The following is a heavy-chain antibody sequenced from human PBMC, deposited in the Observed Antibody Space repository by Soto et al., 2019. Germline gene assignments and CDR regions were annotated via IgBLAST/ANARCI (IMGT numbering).Heavy chain of an antibody. CDR2: ISFSGAT. J-gene: IGHJ4*02. Sequence: PSETLSLTCTVSGVSITSYFWSWIRQTPGKGLDWIGSISFSGATYSNPSLKGRAALSVDTSENHLSLTLSSVTAADTAVYYCARDSGIAAAVPFDYWGQGTLVTVSS. CDR3: ARDSGIAAAVPFDY. V-gene: IGHV4-59*12. D-gene: IGHD6-13*01. CDR1: GVSITSYF.